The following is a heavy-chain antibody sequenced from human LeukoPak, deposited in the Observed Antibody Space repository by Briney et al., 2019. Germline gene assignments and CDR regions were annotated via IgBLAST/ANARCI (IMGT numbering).Heavy chain of an antibody. V-gene: IGHV1-2*02. CDR1: GYTFTGYY. D-gene: IGHD6-19*01. CDR3: ARPRAQQWLVRGDAFDI. J-gene: IGHJ3*02. CDR2: INPNTGGT. Sequence: ASVTVSCKASGYTFTGYYMHWVRQAPGQGLEWMGWINPNTGGTDYAQKFQGRVTMTRDTSISTAYMELSRLRSDDTAVYYCARPRAQQWLVRGDAFDIWGQGTMVTVS.